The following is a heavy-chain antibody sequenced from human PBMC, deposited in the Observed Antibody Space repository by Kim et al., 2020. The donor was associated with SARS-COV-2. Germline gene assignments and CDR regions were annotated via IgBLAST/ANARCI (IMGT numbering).Heavy chain of an antibody. CDR3: ARWDSYGYYFDY. D-gene: IGHD5-18*01. Sequence: YHTPSLTRRVTLSVDTSKNQFSMKLSSVTAADTAVYYCARWDSYGYYFDYWGQGTLVTVSS. V-gene: IGHV4-39*07. J-gene: IGHJ4*02.